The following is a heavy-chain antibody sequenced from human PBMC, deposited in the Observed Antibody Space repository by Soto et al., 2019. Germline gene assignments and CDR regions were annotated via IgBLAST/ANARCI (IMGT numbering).Heavy chain of an antibody. Sequence: ASVKVSCKACGYTFTSYAMHCVRQAPEQRLEWMGWINAGNGNTKYSQKFQGRVTITRDTSASTAYMELSSLRSEDTAVYYCAREKSPAAISYWFDPWGQGTLVTVSS. V-gene: IGHV1-3*01. CDR2: INAGNGNT. D-gene: IGHD2-2*01. J-gene: IGHJ5*02. CDR3: AREKSPAAISYWFDP. CDR1: GYTFTSYA.